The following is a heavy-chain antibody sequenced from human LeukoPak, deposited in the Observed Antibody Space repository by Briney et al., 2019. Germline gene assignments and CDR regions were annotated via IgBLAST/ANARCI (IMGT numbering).Heavy chain of an antibody. J-gene: IGHJ4*02. CDR3: ARNKAKSTTTLGY. V-gene: IGHV3-7*01. D-gene: IGHD4-11*01. Sequence: GGSLRLSCAASGSTFSSYWMSWVRQAPGKGLEWVANINQDGSETFYVDAVKGRFTISRDNAKNSLFLQMNSPRGEDTAVYYCARNKAKSTTTLGYWGQGTLVIVSS. CDR1: GSTFSSYW. CDR2: INQDGSET.